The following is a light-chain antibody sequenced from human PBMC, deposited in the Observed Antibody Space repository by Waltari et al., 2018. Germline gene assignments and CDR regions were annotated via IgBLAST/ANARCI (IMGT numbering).Light chain of an antibody. V-gene: IGLV2-23*01. J-gene: IGLJ2*01. CDR1: RSDIGAYNF. Sequence: QSVLTQPASVSGSPGQSITTPCTGPRSDIGAYNFISWFQQLPGQAPRLLISEATKRPSGVSYRFSGSKSGNTASLSISDLQAEDEADYYCCSYVGGSRVLFGGGTKLTV. CDR2: EAT. CDR3: CSYVGGSRVL.